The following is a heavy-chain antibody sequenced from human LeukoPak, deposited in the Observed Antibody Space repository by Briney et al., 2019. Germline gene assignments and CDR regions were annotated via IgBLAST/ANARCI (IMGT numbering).Heavy chain of an antibody. D-gene: IGHD1-26*01. J-gene: IGHJ5*02. CDR1: GYSISSGYY. V-gene: IGHV4-38-2*02. Sequence: PPETLSLTCTVSGYSISSGYYWGWIRQPPGKGLEWIGSIYHSGSTYYNPSLKSRVTISVDTSKNQFSLKLSSVTAADTAVYYCAREGYSSFGIGWFDPWGQGTLVTVSS. CDR3: AREGYSSFGIGWFDP. CDR2: IYHSGST.